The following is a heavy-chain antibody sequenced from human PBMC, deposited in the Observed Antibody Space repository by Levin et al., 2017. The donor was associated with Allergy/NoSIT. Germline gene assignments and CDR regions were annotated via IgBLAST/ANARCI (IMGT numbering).Heavy chain of an antibody. D-gene: IGHD7-27*01. CDR3: TTSRLALGDYYGMDV. Sequence: LSLTCAASGFTFSLAWMNWVRQAPGKGLEWVGRIKANRDDGTTDYTAPVKGRFTIARDDSENTLYLQMNSLRIEDTGTYFCTTSRLALGDYYGMDVWGQGTTVTVSS. V-gene: IGHV3-15*01. J-gene: IGHJ6*02. CDR2: IKANRDDGTT. CDR1: GFTFSLAW.